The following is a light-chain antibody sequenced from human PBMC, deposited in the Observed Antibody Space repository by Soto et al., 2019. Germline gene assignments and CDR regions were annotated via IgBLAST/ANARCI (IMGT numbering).Light chain of an antibody. J-gene: IGKJ2*01. Sequence: EIVMTQSPATLYVSPGERATLSCRASQSVSSNLAWYQQKPGQAPRLPIYGASTRATGIPARFSGSGSGTEFTLTISSLQSEDFAVYYCQQYNNWPPYTFGQGTKLEIK. V-gene: IGKV3-15*01. CDR2: GAS. CDR1: QSVSSN. CDR3: QQYNNWPPYT.